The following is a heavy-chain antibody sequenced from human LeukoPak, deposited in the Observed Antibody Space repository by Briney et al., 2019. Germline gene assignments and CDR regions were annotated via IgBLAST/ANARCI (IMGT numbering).Heavy chain of an antibody. Sequence: ASVKVSCKASGYAFTYYYIHWVRQAPGQGLEWMGIINPSGGSTSYAQKFQGRVIMTRDTSTSTVYMELSSLRSDDTAVYYCARGVHYYDSSGYLHLDYWGQGTLVTVSS. J-gene: IGHJ4*02. CDR2: INPSGGST. CDR3: ARGVHYYDSSGYLHLDY. V-gene: IGHV1-46*01. D-gene: IGHD3-22*01. CDR1: GYAFTYYY.